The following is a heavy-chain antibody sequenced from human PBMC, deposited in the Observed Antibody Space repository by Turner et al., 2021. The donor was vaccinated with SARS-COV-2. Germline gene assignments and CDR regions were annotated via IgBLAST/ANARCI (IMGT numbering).Heavy chain of an antibody. V-gene: IGHV4-59*08. CDR3: ARHQGSTSGYDHGMNV. Sequence: QVQLQESGPGLVMPSETLSLTCTVPGGSISSKSWSWIRQSPGRGLEWIGYFNKIGSIDYNPTLRSRVTISVDTSKNQLSLNLISMTAADTAVYYCARHQGSTSGYDHGMNVWGQGTAVIVSS. CDR2: FNKIGSI. J-gene: IGHJ6*02. CDR1: GGSISSKS. D-gene: IGHD1-1*01.